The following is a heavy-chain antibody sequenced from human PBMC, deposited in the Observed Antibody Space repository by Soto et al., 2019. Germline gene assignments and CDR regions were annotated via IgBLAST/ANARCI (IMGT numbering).Heavy chain of an antibody. V-gene: IGHV4-59*12. Sequence: SETLSLTCTVSGGSISSYYWSWIRQPPGKGLEWIGYIYYSGSTNYNPSLKSRVTISVDTSKNQFSLKLSSVTAADTAVYYCARDGLRNSRYEWAFDYWGQETLVTVSS. CDR2: IYYSGST. J-gene: IGHJ4*02. D-gene: IGHD5-12*01. CDR3: ARDGLRNSRYEWAFDY. CDR1: GGSISSYY.